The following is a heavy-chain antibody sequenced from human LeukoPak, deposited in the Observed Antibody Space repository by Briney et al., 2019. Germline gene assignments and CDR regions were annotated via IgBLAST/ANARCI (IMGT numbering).Heavy chain of an antibody. CDR3: AKGYLEWPVKDYFDY. Sequence: GGSLRLSCVASGFTFSRHYMSWVRQAPGKGLEWVSAISGIGSSTYYADSVKGRFTISRDNSKNTLFLQMSSLRAEDTAVYYCAKGYLEWPVKDYFDYWGQGTQVTVSS. V-gene: IGHV3-23*01. CDR2: ISGIGSST. J-gene: IGHJ4*02. D-gene: IGHD3-3*01. CDR1: GFTFSRHY.